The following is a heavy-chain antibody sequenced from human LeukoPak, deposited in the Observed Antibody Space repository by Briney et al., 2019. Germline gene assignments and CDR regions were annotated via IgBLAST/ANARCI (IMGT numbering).Heavy chain of an antibody. CDR1: GYTFTIYG. CDR3: ARGDSGYSYGYYYYCMDV. CDR2: ISAENGHT. V-gene: IGHV1-18*01. J-gene: IGHJ6*03. D-gene: IGHD5-18*01. Sequence: ASVKVSCKGSGYTFTIYGISWVRQAPGQGLEWMGWISAENGHTKYAQKIQGRVTMTTDTSTSTAYMELSSLRSEDTAVYYCARGDSGYSYGYYYYCMDVWGKGTTVTVSS.